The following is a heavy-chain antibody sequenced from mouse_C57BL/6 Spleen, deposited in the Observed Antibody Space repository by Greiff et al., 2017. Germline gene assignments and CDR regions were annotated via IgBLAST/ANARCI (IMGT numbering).Heavy chain of an antibody. V-gene: IGHV3-6*01. J-gene: IGHJ3*01. CDR1: GYSITSGYY. CDR2: ISYDGSN. CDR3: ARDGKAWFAY. D-gene: IGHD2-1*01. Sequence: ESGPGLVKPSQSLSLTCSVTGYSITSGYYWNWIRQFPGNKLEWMGYISYDGSNNYNPSLKNRISITRDTSKNQFFLKLNSVTTEDTATYYCARDGKAWFAYWGQGTLVTVSA.